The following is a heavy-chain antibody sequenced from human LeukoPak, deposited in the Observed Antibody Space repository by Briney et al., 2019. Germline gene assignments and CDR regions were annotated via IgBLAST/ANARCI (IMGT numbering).Heavy chain of an antibody. CDR1: GYTFTSYG. CDR2: ISAYTGNT. J-gene: IGHJ5*02. Sequence: GASVKVSCKASGYTFTSYGISWVRQAPGQGLEWMGWISAYTGNTNYAQKLQGRVTMTTDTSTSTAYMELRSLSSDDTAVYYCARDHQQWLVQVFDPWAREPWSPSPQ. CDR3: ARDHQQWLVQVFDP. V-gene: IGHV1-18*01. D-gene: IGHD6-19*01.